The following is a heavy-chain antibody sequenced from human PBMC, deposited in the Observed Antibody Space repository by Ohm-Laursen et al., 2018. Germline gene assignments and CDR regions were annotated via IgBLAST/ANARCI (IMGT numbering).Heavy chain of an antibody. V-gene: IGHV1-69*01. J-gene: IGHJ6*02. CDR2: IIPIFGTA. Sequence: SSVKVSCKASGYTFTGYYMHWVRQAPGQGLEWMGGIIPIFGTANYAQKFQGRVTITADESTSTAYMELSSLRSEDTAVYYCAAPDQQIYYYGMDVWGQGTTVTVSS. CDR3: AAPDQQIYYYGMDV. D-gene: IGHD2-2*01. CDR1: GYTFTGYY.